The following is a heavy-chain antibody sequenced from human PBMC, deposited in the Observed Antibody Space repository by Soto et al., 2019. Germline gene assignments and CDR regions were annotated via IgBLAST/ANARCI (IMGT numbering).Heavy chain of an antibody. J-gene: IGHJ6*03. D-gene: IGHD3-10*01. V-gene: IGHV1-18*01. CDR1: GYTFTSYG. Sequence: QVQLVQSGAEVKKPGSSVKVSCKASGYTFTSYGISWARQAPGQGLEGMGRISAYNGNTNYAQKLQGRVTMTTDTSTSTGYMELRSLRSDDTAVYYCARVPMLWFGELYSYYYMDVWGKGTTVTVFS. CDR3: ARVPMLWFGELYSYYYMDV. CDR2: ISAYNGNT.